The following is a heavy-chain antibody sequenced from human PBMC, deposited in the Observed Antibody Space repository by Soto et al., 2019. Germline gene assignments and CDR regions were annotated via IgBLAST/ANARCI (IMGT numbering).Heavy chain of an antibody. V-gene: IGHV4-39*01. CDR3: ARHLGERDYVEYYFDY. D-gene: IGHD4-17*01. Sequence: SETLSLTCTVSGGSISSSRYYWGWIRQPPGKGLEWIGSIYYSGSTYYNPSLKSRVTVSVDTSKNQFSLKLSSVTAADTAVYYSARHLGERDYVEYYFDYWGQGTLVTVSS. CDR1: GGSISSSRYY. CDR2: IYYSGST. J-gene: IGHJ4*02.